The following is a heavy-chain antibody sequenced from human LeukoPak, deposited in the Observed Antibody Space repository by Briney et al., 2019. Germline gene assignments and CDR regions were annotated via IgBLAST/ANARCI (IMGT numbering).Heavy chain of an antibody. J-gene: IGHJ4*02. D-gene: IGHD2-15*01. Sequence: PGGSLRLSCAASGVTFSNYAMNWVRQAPGKGLEWVSSISGSGGSTYYADSVKGRFTISRDNSKNTLYLQMNSLRAEDTAVYYCAKGYCIGGICYSNLDFRGQGTLATVSS. CDR2: ISGSGGST. V-gene: IGHV3-23*01. CDR3: AKGYCIGGICYSNLDF. CDR1: GVTFSNYA.